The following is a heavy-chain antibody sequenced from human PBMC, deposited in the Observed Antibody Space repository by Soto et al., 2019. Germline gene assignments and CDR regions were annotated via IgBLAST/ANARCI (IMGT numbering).Heavy chain of an antibody. V-gene: IGHV1-69*13. J-gene: IGHJ6*02. CDR2: IIPIFGTA. CDR3: ARDLGNYDFWSGYYPPDGMDV. Sequence: SVKVSCKSSGGTFSSYSISWVLQAPGQGLEWMGGIIPIFGTANYAQKFQGRVTITADESTSTAYMELSSLRSEDTAVYYCARDLGNYDFWSGYYPPDGMDVWGQGTTVTVSS. D-gene: IGHD3-3*01. CDR1: GGTFSSYS.